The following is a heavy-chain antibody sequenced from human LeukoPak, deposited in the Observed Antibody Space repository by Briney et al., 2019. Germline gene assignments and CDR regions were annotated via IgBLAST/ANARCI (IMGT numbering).Heavy chain of an antibody. CDR3: ARDIGVAVAGTGWFDP. D-gene: IGHD6-19*01. Sequence: SETLSLTCTVSGGSISSYYWSWIRQPAGKGLEWIGRIYTSGSTNYNPSLKSRVTISVDTSKNQFSLKLSSVTAADTAVYYCARDIGVAVAGTGWFDPXGQGTLVTVSS. V-gene: IGHV4-4*07. CDR1: GGSISSYY. J-gene: IGHJ5*02. CDR2: IYTSGST.